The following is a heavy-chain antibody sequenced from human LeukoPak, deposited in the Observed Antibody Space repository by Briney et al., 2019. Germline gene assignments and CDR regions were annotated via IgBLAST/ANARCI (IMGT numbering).Heavy chain of an antibody. CDR2: ISSSGSTI. V-gene: IGHV3-11*01. CDR3: ARAPFCSSTSCPNVSDY. Sequence: GGSLRLSCAASGFTFSDYYMSWIRQAPGKGLEWVSYISSSGSTIYYADSVKGRFTISRDNAKNSLYLQMNSLRAEDTAVYYCARAPFCSSTSCPNVSDYWGQGTLVSVSS. D-gene: IGHD2-2*01. CDR1: GFTFSDYY. J-gene: IGHJ4*02.